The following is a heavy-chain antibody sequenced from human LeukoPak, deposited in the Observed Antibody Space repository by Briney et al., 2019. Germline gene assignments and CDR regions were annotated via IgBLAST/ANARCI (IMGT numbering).Heavy chain of an antibody. CDR2: MNPNSGNT. D-gene: IGHD6-13*01. CDR1: GYTFTSYD. J-gene: IGHJ4*02. V-gene: IGHV1-8*03. Sequence: ASVTVSFKASGYTFTSYDINWVRQATGQGLEWMGWMNPNSGNTGYAQKFQGRVTITRNTSISTAYMELSSLRSEDTAVYYCARGRGSSWPGNYWGQGTLVTVSS. CDR3: ARGRGSSWPGNY.